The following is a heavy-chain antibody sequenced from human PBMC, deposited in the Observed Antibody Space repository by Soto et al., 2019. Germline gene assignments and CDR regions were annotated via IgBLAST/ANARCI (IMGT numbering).Heavy chain of an antibody. J-gene: IGHJ4*02. CDR2: IYSGGST. CDR1: GFTVSSNY. CDR3: ARFPNTVTTTGITYYFDY. Sequence: EVQLVDSGGGLVQPGGSLRLSCAASGFTVSSNYMSWVRQAPGKGLEWVSVIYSGGSTYYADSVKGRFTISRDNSKNTLYLQMNSLRAEDTAVYYCARFPNTVTTTGITYYFDYWGQGTLVTVSS. V-gene: IGHV3-66*01. D-gene: IGHD4-17*01.